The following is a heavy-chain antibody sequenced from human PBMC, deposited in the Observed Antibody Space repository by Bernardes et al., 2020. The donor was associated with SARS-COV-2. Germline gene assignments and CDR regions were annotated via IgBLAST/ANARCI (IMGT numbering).Heavy chain of an antibody. CDR2: ISSSSSTI. CDR1: GFTFSSYS. V-gene: IGHV3-48*01. CDR3: ARDRRAYYYGMDV. J-gene: IGHJ6*02. Sequence: GGSLRLSCAASGFTFSSYSMNWVRQAPGKGLEWVSYISSSSSTIYYADSVKGRFTISRDNAKNSLYLQMNSLRAEDTAVYYCARDRRAYYYGMDVWGQGTTVTVSS.